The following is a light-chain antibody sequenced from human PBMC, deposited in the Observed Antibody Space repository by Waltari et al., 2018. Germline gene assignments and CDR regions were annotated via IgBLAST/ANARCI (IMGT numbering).Light chain of an antibody. V-gene: IGLV1-40*01. CDR3: QSYDSSLSAYV. CDR1: SSNVGAGYD. J-gene: IGLJ1*01. CDR2: GNQ. Sequence: QSVLTQPPSVSGAPGQRVTLSCTVSSSNVGAGYDVHWYQQLPGTAPKLLISGNQSRPSGVPDRFSGSRSGTAASLAITGLQAEDEADYYCQSYDSSLSAYVFGPGTKVTVL.